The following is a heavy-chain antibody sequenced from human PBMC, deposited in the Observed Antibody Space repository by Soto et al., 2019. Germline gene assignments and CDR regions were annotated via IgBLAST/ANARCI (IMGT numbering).Heavy chain of an antibody. D-gene: IGHD2-21*02. CDR1: GYTFTGYY. CDR2: INPNSGGT. Sequence: ASVKVSCKASGYTFTGYYMHWVRQAPGQGLEWMGWINPNSGGTNYAQKFQGWVTMTRDTSISTAYMELSRLRSDDTAGYYCARDGEVVVTATDYYYGMDVWGQGTTVTVSS. J-gene: IGHJ6*02. V-gene: IGHV1-2*04. CDR3: ARDGEVVVTATDYYYGMDV.